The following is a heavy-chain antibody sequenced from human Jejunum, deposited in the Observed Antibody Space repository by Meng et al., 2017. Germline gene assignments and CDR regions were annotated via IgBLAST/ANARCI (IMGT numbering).Heavy chain of an antibody. J-gene: IGHJ4*02. V-gene: IGHV3-74*03. CDR2: MKSDGSST. D-gene: IGHD1-26*01. Sequence: VQLVESGGGLVSPGGSLRRSCVASGFPLSSYWMHWVRQPPGKGLVWVSRMKSDGSSTTYADSVKGRFTISRDNAKNTVYLQMNRLRAEDTAVYYCARDRGWDLPYDLWGQGTLVTVSS. CDR1: GFPLSSYW. CDR3: ARDRGWDLPYDL.